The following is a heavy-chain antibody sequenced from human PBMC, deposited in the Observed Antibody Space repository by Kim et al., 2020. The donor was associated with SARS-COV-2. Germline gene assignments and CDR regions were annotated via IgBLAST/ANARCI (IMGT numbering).Heavy chain of an antibody. Sequence: GGSLRLSCAASGFTFSSYGMTWVRQAPGKGLEWVAAIAASGDYTFYADSVKGRFTISRDSSKNTLFLQMNSLTAEHTAVYYCATRPTSAAPQYFYYWGQG. CDR2: IAASGDYT. D-gene: IGHD2-2*01. CDR3: ATRPTSAAPQYFYY. CDR1: GFTFSSYG. J-gene: IGHJ4*02. V-gene: IGHV3-23*01.